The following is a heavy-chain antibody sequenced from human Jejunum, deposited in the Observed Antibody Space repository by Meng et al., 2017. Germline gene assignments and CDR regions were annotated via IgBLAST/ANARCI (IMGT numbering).Heavy chain of an antibody. J-gene: IGHJ4*02. V-gene: IGHV2-5*02. CDR1: GFSLSTSGVG. CDR3: AHRRIRGSSWDGGDFDY. CDR2: IYWDNDK. Sequence: QIPLKESGPSRVKPTQTLALTCTFPGFSLSTSGVGVGWIRQSTGKALEWLAVIYWDNDKRYSPSLKNRLTIDKDTSKNVVVLTMTNMDPVDTATYYCAHRRIRGSSWDGGDFDYCGQGTLVTVSS. D-gene: IGHD2-15*01.